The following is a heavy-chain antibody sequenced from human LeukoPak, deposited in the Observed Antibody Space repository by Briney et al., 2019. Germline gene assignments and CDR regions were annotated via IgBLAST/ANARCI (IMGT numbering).Heavy chain of an antibody. CDR3: ARLDGYNNDY. CDR1: GGTFSSYA. D-gene: IGHD5-24*01. CDR2: IIPIFGTA. J-gene: IGHJ4*02. V-gene: IGHV1-69*01. Sequence: GASVKVSCKASGGTFSSYAIGWVRQAPGQGLEWMGGIIPIFGTANYAQKFQGRVTITADESTSTAYMELSSLRSEDTAVYYCARLDGYNNDYWGQGTLVTVSS.